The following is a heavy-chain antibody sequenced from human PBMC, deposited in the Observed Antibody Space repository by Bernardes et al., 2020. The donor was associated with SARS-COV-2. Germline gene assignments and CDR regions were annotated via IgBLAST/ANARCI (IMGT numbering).Heavy chain of an antibody. V-gene: IGHV3-23*01. CDR2: ISGSGGST. D-gene: IGHD3-3*01. Sequence: GGSLRLSCAASGFTFSSYAMSLVRQAPGKGLEWFSAISGSGGSTYYADSVKGRFTISRDNSKNTLYLQMNSLRAEDRAVYYCAKASGVTYFDYWGQGTLVTVSS. J-gene: IGHJ4*02. CDR1: GFTFSSYA. CDR3: AKASGVTYFDY.